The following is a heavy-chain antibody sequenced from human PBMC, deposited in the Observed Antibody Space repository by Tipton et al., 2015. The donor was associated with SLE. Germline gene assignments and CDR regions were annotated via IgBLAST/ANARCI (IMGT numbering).Heavy chain of an antibody. J-gene: IGHJ3*02. CDR2: IYYSGST. CDR1: GGPISSYY. V-gene: IGHV4-59*08. CDR3: ARHYDSSGYDAFDI. Sequence: TLSLTCTVFGGPISSYYWSWIRQPPGKGLEWIGYIYYSGSTNYNPSLKSRVTISVDTSKNQFSLKLSSVTAADTAVYYCARHYDSSGYDAFDIWGQGTMVTVSS. D-gene: IGHD3-22*01.